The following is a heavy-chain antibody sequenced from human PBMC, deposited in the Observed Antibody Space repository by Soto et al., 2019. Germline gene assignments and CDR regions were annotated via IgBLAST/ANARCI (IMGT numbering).Heavy chain of an antibody. D-gene: IGHD1-26*01. CDR3: ARGQGGVGATH. J-gene: IGHJ4*02. V-gene: IGHV4-34*01. Sequence: QVQLQQWGAGLLKPSETLSLNCAVNGGSLSGYYWSWIRQPPGKGLEWIGEIKDGGYTNYSPSLKSRAEISTDPLNRQFSLRLSSGTAAATGVYYGARGQGGVGATHWEQGALVTVSS. CDR1: GGSLSGYY. CDR2: IKDGGYT.